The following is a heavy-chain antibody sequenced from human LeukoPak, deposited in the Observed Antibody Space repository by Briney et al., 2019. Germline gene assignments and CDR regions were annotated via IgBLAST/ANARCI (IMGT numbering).Heavy chain of an antibody. D-gene: IGHD3-3*01. CDR1: GFTFSSYS. V-gene: IGHV3-21*01. CDR3: ARKEGRGDFWSGYYYFDY. Sequence: GGSLRLSCAASGFTFSSYSMNWARQAPGKGLEWVSSISSSSSYIYYADSVKGRFTISRDNAKNSLYLQMNSLRAEDTAVYYCARKEGRGDFWSGYYYFDYWGQGTQVTVSS. J-gene: IGHJ4*02. CDR2: ISSSSSYI.